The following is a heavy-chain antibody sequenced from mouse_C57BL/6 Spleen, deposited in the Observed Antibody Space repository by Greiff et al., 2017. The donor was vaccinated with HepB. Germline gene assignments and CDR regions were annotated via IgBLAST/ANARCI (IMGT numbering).Heavy chain of an antibody. CDR3: ARGGDYGMDY. V-gene: IGHV3-1*01. CDR2: ISYSGST. D-gene: IGHD2-13*01. J-gene: IGHJ4*01. CDR1: GYSITSGYD. Sequence: EVKLVESGPGMVKPSQSLSLTCTVTGYSITSGYDWHWIRHFPGNKLEWMGYISYSGSTNYNPSLKSRTSITHDTSKNHFFLQLNSVTTEDTATYCCARGGDYGMDYWGQGTSVTVSS.